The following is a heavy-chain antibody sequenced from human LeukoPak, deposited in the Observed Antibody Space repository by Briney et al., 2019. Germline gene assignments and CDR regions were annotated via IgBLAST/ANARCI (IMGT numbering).Heavy chain of an antibody. CDR2: VYHTGNA. D-gene: IGHD3-10*01. V-gene: IGHV4-59*03. CDR3: AKSDGSGSYFDY. CDR1: GGSIRNYY. J-gene: IGHJ4*02. Sequence: PSETLSLTCTVSGGSIRNYYWSWIRQPPGKGLEWIGYVYHTGNAKYNPSLESRATMSIDTSKNQFSLKLSSVTAADSAVYYCAKSDGSGSYFDYWGQGTLVTVSS.